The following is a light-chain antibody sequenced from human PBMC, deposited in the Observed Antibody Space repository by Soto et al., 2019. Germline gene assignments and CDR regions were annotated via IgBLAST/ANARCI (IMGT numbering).Light chain of an antibody. V-gene: IGKV3-15*01. CDR2: GAS. CDR1: QRVSSN. CDR3: HQYHTWPIT. Sequence: ITHCPSPLSESPVERATLSCSAGQRVSSNLAWYQQKPGQAPRLLIYGASTRATGIPARFSGSGSGTECTLTISSLQSEDCAIYYCHQYHTWPITCGGGTKVDIK. J-gene: IGKJ4*01.